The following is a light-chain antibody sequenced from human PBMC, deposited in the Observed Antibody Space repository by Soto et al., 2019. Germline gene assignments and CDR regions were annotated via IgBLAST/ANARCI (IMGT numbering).Light chain of an antibody. CDR3: QQYGSSPWT. V-gene: IGKV3-20*01. CDR2: GAS. CDR1: QSVSSSW. Sequence: EIVLTQSPGTLSLSPGERATLSCRASQSVSSSWLAWYQQKPGQAPRLLIYGASSRATGIPDRVSGSGSGTDFTLTISRLEPEEFAVYYCQQYGSSPWTFGQGTKVELK. J-gene: IGKJ1*01.